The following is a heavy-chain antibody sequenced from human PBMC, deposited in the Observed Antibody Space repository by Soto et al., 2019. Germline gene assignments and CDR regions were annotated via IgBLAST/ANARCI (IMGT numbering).Heavy chain of an antibody. J-gene: IGHJ4*02. D-gene: IGHD3-9*01. Sequence: PGGSLRLSCAASGFTFSSYGMHWVRQAPGKGLEWVAVIWYDGSNKYYADSVKGRFTISRDNSKNTLYLQMNSLRAEDTAVYYCARGQPYYDILTGPVPQIDYWGQGTLVTVSS. V-gene: IGHV3-33*01. CDR1: GFTFSSYG. CDR2: IWYDGSNK. CDR3: ARGQPYYDILTGPVPQIDY.